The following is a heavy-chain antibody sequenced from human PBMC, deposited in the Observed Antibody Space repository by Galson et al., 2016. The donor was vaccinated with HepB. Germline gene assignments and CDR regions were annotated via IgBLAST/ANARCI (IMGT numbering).Heavy chain of an antibody. Sequence: SLRLSCAASGFTFSSHGMHWVRQAPGKGLEWVAVISFDGKTKYYADSVKGRLIISRDNSANSLYLQINSLRHDDTAVYYCARRSRLNYYDHYSMDVWGLGTTVIVSS. CDR2: ISFDGKTK. V-gene: IGHV3-30*03. D-gene: IGHD3-16*01. CDR3: ARRSRLNYYDHYSMDV. J-gene: IGHJ6*02. CDR1: GFTFSSHG.